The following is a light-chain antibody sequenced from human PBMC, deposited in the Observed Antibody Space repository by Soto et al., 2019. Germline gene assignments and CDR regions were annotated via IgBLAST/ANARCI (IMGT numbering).Light chain of an antibody. J-gene: IGKJ2*01. CDR2: AAS. Sequence: DIQMTQSPSSLSASAGDRVSITCRASQSISNSLNWYQQKPGKAPNLLIYAASRLQSGVPSRFSGSGSGTDFTLTISSLQPEDFATFYCQQSYSTPRTFGQGTKLEIK. CDR3: QQSYSTPRT. CDR1: QSISNS. V-gene: IGKV1-39*01.